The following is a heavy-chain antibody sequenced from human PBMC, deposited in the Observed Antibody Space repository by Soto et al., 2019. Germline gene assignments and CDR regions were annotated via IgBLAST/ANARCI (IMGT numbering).Heavy chain of an antibody. CDR1: GYTFTSYG. V-gene: IGHV1-18*01. Sequence: GASVKVSCKASGYTFTSYGISWVRQAPGQGLEWMGWISAYNGNTNYAQKLQGRVTMTTDTSTSTAYMELRSLRSDDTAVYYCARGGRGYDFWSGYPDPYYFDYWGQGTLVTVSS. CDR2: ISAYNGNT. J-gene: IGHJ4*02. CDR3: ARGGRGYDFWSGYPDPYYFDY. D-gene: IGHD3-3*01.